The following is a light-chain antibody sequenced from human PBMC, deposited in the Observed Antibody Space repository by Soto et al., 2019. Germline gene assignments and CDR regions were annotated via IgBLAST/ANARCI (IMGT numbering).Light chain of an antibody. CDR1: QGISSW. Sequence: DIQMTQSPSSVSASVGDRVTITCRASQGISSWLAWYQQKPGKAPKLLIYAASSLPSGVPSRFSGNGSVTDITLTISVLKPEDFATYYCQQTNSFPFTFCPGTKVDVK. CDR3: QQTNSFPFT. J-gene: IGKJ3*01. CDR2: AAS. V-gene: IGKV1-12*01.